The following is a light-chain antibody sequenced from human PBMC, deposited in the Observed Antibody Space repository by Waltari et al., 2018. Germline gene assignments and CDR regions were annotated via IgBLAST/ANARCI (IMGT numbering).Light chain of an antibody. CDR2: WAS. CDR1: QSVLYTANNKHY. V-gene: IGKV4-1*01. Sequence: DIVMTQSPDTLTVSLGERATINCKPSQSVLYTANNKHYLGWYQQKPGQPPKLPIYWASTRDSGVPDRFIGSGSGTDFTLTINSLQAEDVAVYYCQQYFTSPSLTFGGGT. CDR3: QQYFTSPSLT. J-gene: IGKJ4*01.